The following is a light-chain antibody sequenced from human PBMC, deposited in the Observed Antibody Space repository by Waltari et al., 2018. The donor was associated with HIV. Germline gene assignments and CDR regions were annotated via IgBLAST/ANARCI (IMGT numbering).Light chain of an antibody. J-gene: IGLJ3*02. V-gene: IGLV2-14*01. CDR3: SSYSPRTSVV. Sequence: HSVLTQPASVSGSPGQSITLPCSGPTSDMSSLNFVSLYQQYPGRAPRLIIFEVSSRPSGISDRFSGSKSGDTASLTISALRTEDEADYFCSSYSPRTSVVFGGGTKVTVL. CDR2: EVS. CDR1: TSDMSSLNF.